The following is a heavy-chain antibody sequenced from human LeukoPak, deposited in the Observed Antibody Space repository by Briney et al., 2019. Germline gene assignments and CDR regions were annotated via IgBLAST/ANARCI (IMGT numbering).Heavy chain of an antibody. CDR3: GRERNWGGSESDY. Sequence: GGSLRLSCTASGFTFADYWMTWVRQAPGKGLEWVANIRQDESEKYYVDSVKGRSTISRDSTANALYLHMNSLRADDTAVYYCGRERNWGGSESDYWGQGTLVTVSS. CDR2: IRQDESEK. D-gene: IGHD3-16*01. V-gene: IGHV3-7*01. J-gene: IGHJ4*02. CDR1: GFTFADYW.